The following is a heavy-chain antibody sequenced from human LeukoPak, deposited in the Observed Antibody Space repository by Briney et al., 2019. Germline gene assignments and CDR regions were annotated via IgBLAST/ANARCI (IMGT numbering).Heavy chain of an antibody. CDR2: IYYSGST. CDR1: GGSISSSSYY. J-gene: IGHJ6*03. Sequence: SETLSLTCTVSGGSISSSSYYWGWIRQPPGKGLGWIGSIYYSGSTYYNPSLKSRVTISVDTSKNQFSLKLSSVTAADTAVYYCARGYGSGSYYYMDVWGKGTTVTVSS. CDR3: ARGYGSGSYYYMDV. V-gene: IGHV4-39*07. D-gene: IGHD3-10*01.